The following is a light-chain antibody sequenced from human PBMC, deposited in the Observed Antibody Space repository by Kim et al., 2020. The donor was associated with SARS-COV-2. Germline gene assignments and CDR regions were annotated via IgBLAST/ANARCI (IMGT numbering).Light chain of an antibody. J-gene: IGKJ2*01. CDR1: QGIRNG. Sequence: DIQMTQSPSSLSASVGDRVTITCRASQGIRNGLGWFQQKPGKAPRRLIHDASTLESGVPSRFSGSGSGTEFTLTISSLQPEDFATYYCLQLNTIPFTFGQGTKVDIK. CDR3: LQLNTIPFT. V-gene: IGKV1-17*01. CDR2: DAS.